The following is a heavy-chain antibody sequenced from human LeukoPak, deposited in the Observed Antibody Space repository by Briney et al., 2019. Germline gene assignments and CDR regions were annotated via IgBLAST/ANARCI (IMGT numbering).Heavy chain of an antibody. CDR2: IHYAGST. J-gene: IGHJ4*02. CDR3: ARGYGSGSYNNFNH. V-gene: IGHV4-59*01. D-gene: IGHD3-10*01. Sequence: SETLSLTCTVSGGSISSYYWSWIRQPPGKGLEWIGYIHYAGSTDYNPSLNSRLTMSVDTSKNQFSLNLSSVTAADTAVYYCARGYGSGSYNNFNHWGQGILVTVSS. CDR1: GGSISSYY.